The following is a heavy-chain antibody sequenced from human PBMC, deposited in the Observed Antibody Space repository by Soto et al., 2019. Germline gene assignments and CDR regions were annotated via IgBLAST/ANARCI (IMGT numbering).Heavy chain of an antibody. CDR1: GFTFDRVS. J-gene: IGHJ4*02. D-gene: IGHD3-10*01. V-gene: IGHV3-23*01. CDR3: ARGAVTPDS. CDR2: ISASGGST. Sequence: EVKLLESGGGLEQPGGSRRLSCAASGFTFDRVSMTWVRQPPGQGLEWVSAISASGGSTYYADAVKGRFTISRDSSKNMLYLHMNSLRAEDTAVYYCARGAVTPDSWGQGTLVTVSS.